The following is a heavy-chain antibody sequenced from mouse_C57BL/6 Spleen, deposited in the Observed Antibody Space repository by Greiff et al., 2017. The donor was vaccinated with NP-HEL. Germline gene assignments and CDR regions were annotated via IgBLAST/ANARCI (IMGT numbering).Heavy chain of an antibody. CDR3: TRRRVTAWFAD. CDR2: IDPETGGT. Sequence: QVQLQQSGAELVRPGASVTLSCKASGYTFTDYEMHWVKQTPVHGLEWIGAIDPETGGTAYNQKFKGKAILTADKSSSTAYMELRSLTSEDSAVYYGTRRRVTAWFADWGQGTLVTVSA. V-gene: IGHV1-15*01. D-gene: IGHD2-13*01. CDR1: GYTFTDYE. J-gene: IGHJ3*01.